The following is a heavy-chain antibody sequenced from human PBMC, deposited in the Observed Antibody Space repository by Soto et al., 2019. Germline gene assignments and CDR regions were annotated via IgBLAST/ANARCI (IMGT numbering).Heavy chain of an antibody. CDR3: ARVDDYVWGSFRH. J-gene: IGHJ1*01. D-gene: IGHD3-16*02. Sequence: GASVKVSCKASGYTFTTHGISWVRQAPGQGLEWMGWISPYNGKTTYAQKVQGRVTMTTDTSTSTAYMELRGLRSDDTAVYYCARVDDYVWGSFRHWGQGTQVTVSS. V-gene: IGHV1-18*04. CDR1: GYTFTTHG. CDR2: ISPYNGKT.